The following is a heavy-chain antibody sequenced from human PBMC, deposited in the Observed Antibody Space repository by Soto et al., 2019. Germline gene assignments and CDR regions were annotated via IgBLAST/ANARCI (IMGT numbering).Heavy chain of an antibody. D-gene: IGHD3-3*01. CDR3: ARDRVVFLEWLLSAGGVDY. CDR2: ISSSSSYI. J-gene: IGHJ4*02. CDR1: GFTFCSYS. Sequence: PGGSLRLGCAACGFTFCSYSMDWVRQAPGKGLEWVSSISSSSSYIYYADSVKGRFTISRDNAKNSLYLQMNSLRAEDTAVYYCARDRVVFLEWLLSAGGVDYWGQGTLVTVSS. V-gene: IGHV3-21*01.